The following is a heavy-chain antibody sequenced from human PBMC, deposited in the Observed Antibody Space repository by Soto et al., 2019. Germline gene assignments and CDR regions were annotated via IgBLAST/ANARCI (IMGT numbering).Heavy chain of an antibody. CDR2: ISGTGDTK. D-gene: IGHD3-10*01. CDR1: GLFFSDYY. V-gene: IGHV3-11*01. Sequence: GGSLRLSCAASGLFFSDYYLSWIRQAPGKALECVAYISGTGDTKYYEDSVTGRFTISRDNPKNSLYLQMNSLRPEDAAVYYCAIGGGQIYYKGLDAWGQGTTVTVSS. CDR3: AIGGGQIYYKGLDA. J-gene: IGHJ6*02.